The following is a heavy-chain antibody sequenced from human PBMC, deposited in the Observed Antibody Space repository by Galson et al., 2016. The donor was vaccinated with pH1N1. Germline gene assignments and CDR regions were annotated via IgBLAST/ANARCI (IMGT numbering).Heavy chain of an antibody. Sequence: SETLSLTCAVYGGSFRGYYWSWIRQSPEKGLEWIGEINHGGSTNYNPSLEGRVALSLDTSKNQFSLRLMAVTAADTAVYFCARHSTSGFPTIEVAARRRPFDVWDQGTLVTVSS. J-gene: IGHJ3*01. CDR2: INHGGST. CDR3: ARHSTSGFPTIEVAARRRPFDV. D-gene: IGHD6-19*01. CDR1: GGSFRGYY. V-gene: IGHV4-34*01.